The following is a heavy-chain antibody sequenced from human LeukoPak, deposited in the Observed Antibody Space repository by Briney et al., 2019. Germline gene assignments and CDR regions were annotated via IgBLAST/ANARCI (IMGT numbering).Heavy chain of an antibody. CDR3: AKMKGHPLPKYYMDV. D-gene: IGHD1-26*01. J-gene: IGHJ6*01. V-gene: IGHV3-23*01. Sequence: PGGSLRLSCAASGFTFSGFAMSWVRRTPGKGREWVSGISGSGDNTLYPDSVKRPFTISTDNSKTTLYLEMNSLRAEDTAIYYCAKMKGHPLPKYYMDVWGQGTTVTVSS. CDR2: ISGSGDNT. CDR1: GFTFSGFA.